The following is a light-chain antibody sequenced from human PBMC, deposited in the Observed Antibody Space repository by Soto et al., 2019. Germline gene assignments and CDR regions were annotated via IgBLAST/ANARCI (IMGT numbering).Light chain of an antibody. CDR3: QSYDISLSGFYV. Sequence: SYELTQPPSVSVSPGQTASITCSGDKLGDKYACWYQQKPGQSPVLVIYQDSKRPSGVPDRFSGSKSGTSASLAITGLQAEDEAAYYCQSYDISLSGFYVFGTGTKLTVL. CDR1: KLGDKY. CDR2: QDS. J-gene: IGLJ1*01. V-gene: IGLV3-1*01.